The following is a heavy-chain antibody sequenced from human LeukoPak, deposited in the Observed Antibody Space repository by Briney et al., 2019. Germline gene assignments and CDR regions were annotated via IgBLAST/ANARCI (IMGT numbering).Heavy chain of an antibody. CDR3: ARDDRRTTNDIVVVPAATDY. CDR2: ISSSGSTI. D-gene: IGHD2-2*01. Sequence: PGGSLRLSCAASGFTFSSYEMNWVRQAPGKGLEWVSYISSSGSTIYYADSVKGRFTISRDNAKNSLYLQMNSLRAEDTAVYYCARDDRRTTNDIVVVPAATDYWGQGTLVTVSS. V-gene: IGHV3-48*03. J-gene: IGHJ4*02. CDR1: GFTFSSYE.